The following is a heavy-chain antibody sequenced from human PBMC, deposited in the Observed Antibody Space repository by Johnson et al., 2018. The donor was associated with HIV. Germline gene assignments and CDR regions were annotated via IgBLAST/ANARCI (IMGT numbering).Heavy chain of an antibody. V-gene: IGHV3-74*01. D-gene: IGHD6-13*01. Sequence: VQLVESGGGLVQPGGSLRLSCAASGFTFSSYWMHWVRQAPGKGLVWVSRINSDGSSTSYADSVKGRFTISRDNAKNTLYLQMNSLRAEETAVYYCAKGLGRAAAGTRNAFDIWGQGTMVTVSS. CDR1: GFTFSSYW. CDR2: INSDGSST. CDR3: AKGLGRAAAGTRNAFDI. J-gene: IGHJ3*02.